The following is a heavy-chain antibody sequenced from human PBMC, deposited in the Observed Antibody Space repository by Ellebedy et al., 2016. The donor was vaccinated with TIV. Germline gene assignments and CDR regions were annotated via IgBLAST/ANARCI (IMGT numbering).Heavy chain of an antibody. Sequence: GGSLRLSCEGSGYIFSSYWIIWVRQKPGKGLEWMGTIDPSDSETKYSPSFQGHVTISADRSMNTAFLQWSSLKASDTAMYYCAKRRQRDYHGYKYNGLDVWGQGTTVTVS. D-gene: IGHD4-11*01. CDR2: IDPSDSET. CDR3: AKRRQRDYHGYKYNGLDV. V-gene: IGHV5-10-1*01. CDR1: GYIFSSYW. J-gene: IGHJ6*02.